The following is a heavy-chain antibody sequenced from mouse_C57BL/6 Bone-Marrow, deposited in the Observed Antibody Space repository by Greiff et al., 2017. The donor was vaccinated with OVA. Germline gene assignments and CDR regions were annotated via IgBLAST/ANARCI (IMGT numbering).Heavy chain of an antibody. CDR2: IDPNSGGT. Sequence: QVQLQQPGAELVKPGASVKLSCKASGYTFTSYWMHWVKQRPGRGLEWIGRIDPNSGGTKYNEKFKSKATLTVDKPSSTAYMQLSSLTSEDSAVYYCARWPSYDYDPAYYAMDDWGQGTSVTVSS. V-gene: IGHV1-72*01. CDR3: ARWPSYDYDPAYYAMDD. J-gene: IGHJ4*01. CDR1: GYTFTSYW. D-gene: IGHD2-4*01.